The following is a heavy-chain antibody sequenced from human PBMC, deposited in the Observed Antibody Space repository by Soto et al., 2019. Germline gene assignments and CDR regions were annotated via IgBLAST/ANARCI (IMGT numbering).Heavy chain of an antibody. V-gene: IGHV3-15*07. J-gene: IGHJ4*02. CDR3: TTDHCTPSTYYLNY. CDR1: GFTFIETW. Sequence: PGGSLRLSCAASGFTFIETWMNWVRQAPGKGLEWVGRIKSKAYGEITDFAAPVEGRFTMSRDDSKNTVYLQMNSLKTEDTAVYYCTTDHCTPSTYYLNYWGLGILVTVSS. CDR2: IKSKAYGEIT. D-gene: IGHD2-8*01.